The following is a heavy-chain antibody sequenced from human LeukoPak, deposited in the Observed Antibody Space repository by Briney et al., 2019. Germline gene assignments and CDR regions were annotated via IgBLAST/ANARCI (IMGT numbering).Heavy chain of an antibody. CDR2: IYYSGST. V-gene: IGHV4-39*01. J-gene: IGHJ4*02. Sequence: SETLSLTCTVSGGSISSSSYYWGWIRQPPGKGLEWIGSIYYSGSTYYNPSLKSRVTISVDTSKNQFSLKLSSVTAPDTAVYYCARRRSLGATIVDYWGQGTLVTVSS. CDR3: ARRRSLGATIVDY. D-gene: IGHD1-26*01. CDR1: GGSISSSSYY.